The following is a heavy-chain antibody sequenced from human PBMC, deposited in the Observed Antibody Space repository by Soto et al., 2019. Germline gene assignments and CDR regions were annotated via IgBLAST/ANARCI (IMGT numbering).Heavy chain of an antibody. CDR3: ARARGNSSWYYYYYYYYMDV. CDR1: GFTFSSYD. J-gene: IGHJ6*03. V-gene: IGHV3-13*01. Sequence: GGSLRLSCAASGFTFSSYDMHWVRQATGKGLEWVSAIGTAGDTYYPGSVKGRFTISRENAKNSLYLQMNSLRAGDTAVYYCARARGNSSWYYYYYYYYMDVWGKGTTVTVSS. CDR2: IGTAGDT. D-gene: IGHD6-13*01.